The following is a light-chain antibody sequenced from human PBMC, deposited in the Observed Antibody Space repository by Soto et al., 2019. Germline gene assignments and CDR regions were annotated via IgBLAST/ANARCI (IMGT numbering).Light chain of an antibody. V-gene: IGLV2-14*03. CDR3: VSFTYSTNYV. CDR2: DVA. Sequence: QSALTQPASVSASPGQSITISCTGTSSDVGGSNFVSWYQQHPGKPPKLIIYDVATRPSGVSNRFSGSKSGSTASLIISRLQTEDEADYYCVSFTYSTNYVLGSGTKVT. J-gene: IGLJ1*01. CDR1: SSDVGGSNF.